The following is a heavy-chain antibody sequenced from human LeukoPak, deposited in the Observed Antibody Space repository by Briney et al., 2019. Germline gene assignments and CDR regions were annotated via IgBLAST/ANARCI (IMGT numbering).Heavy chain of an antibody. J-gene: IGHJ3*02. Sequence: PSETLSLTCTVSGGSISSSSYYWAWMRQPPGKGLEWIATIYYSGITYYNPSLTSRVTISINTSKNQFSMRLNSVTAADTAVYYCARHRAYHDAFDIWGQGTMVTVSS. V-gene: IGHV4-39*07. CDR3: ARHRAYHDAFDI. CDR2: IYYSGIT. CDR1: GGSISSSSYY. D-gene: IGHD3-16*01.